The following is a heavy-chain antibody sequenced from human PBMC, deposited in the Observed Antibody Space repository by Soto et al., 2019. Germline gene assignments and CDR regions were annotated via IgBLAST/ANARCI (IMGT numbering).Heavy chain of an antibody. CDR2: VIPILDIV. CDR1: GGTFSTYT. Sequence: QVQLVQSGAEVQKPGSSVKVSCKASGGTFSTYTISWVRQAPGQGLEWMGRVIPILDIVNYAQKFQGRVTXTXDXSTSTADMELSSLGSEDTAVYYGARADTAMALTPDSRGQGTLGTVAS. D-gene: IGHD5-18*01. V-gene: IGHV1-69*02. J-gene: IGHJ5*01. CDR3: ARADTAMALTPDS.